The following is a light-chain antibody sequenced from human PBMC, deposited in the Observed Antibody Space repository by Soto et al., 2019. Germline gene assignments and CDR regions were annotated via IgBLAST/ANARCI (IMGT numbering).Light chain of an antibody. CDR2: GVS. CDR3: QHYDSSPYT. V-gene: IGKV3-20*01. Sequence: EIVLTQSPGTLSLSPGERATLSCRASQSLSGNYLAWYQQKPGQAPRLLIFGVSSRATGIPDRFSGSGSGTDFTLTINRLEPEDFAVYYCQHYDSSPYTFGLGTKLEIK. J-gene: IGKJ2*01. CDR1: QSLSGNY.